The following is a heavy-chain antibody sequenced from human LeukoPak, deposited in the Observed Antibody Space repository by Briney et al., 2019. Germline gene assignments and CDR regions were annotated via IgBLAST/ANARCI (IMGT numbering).Heavy chain of an antibody. D-gene: IGHD1-26*01. CDR2: ISGSGTTI. CDR1: GFTFNVYS. V-gene: IGHV3-23*01. CDR3: SKDSGGTYFYYYYCMDV. J-gene: IGHJ6*03. Sequence: GGSLRLSCAASGFTFNVYSMSWVRQPPGKGLEWVSAISGSGTTIYYADSVKGRFTISRDNSKKRLDLQINSLRAEDVAVYYSSKDSGGTYFYYYYCMDVWGKGTTVTVSS.